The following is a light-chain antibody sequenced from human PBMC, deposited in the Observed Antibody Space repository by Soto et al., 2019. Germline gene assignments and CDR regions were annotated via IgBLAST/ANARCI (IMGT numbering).Light chain of an antibody. V-gene: IGLV1-40*01. CDR1: SSNIGAGYD. J-gene: IGLJ1*01. CDR3: LSYDSSLSGLYV. CDR2: GNT. Sequence: QSVLTQPPSVSGAPGQRVTISCTGSSSNIGAGYDVHWYQHLPGTAPKLVIYGNTNRPSGVPDRFSGSKSGPSASLAITGLQAEDEADYYCLSYDSSLSGLYVVGSGTKLTVL.